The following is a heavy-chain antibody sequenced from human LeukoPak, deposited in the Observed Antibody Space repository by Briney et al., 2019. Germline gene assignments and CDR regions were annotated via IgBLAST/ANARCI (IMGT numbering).Heavy chain of an antibody. CDR3: ARGGLAYCGGDCYTNWFDP. D-gene: IGHD2-21*02. J-gene: IGHJ5*02. V-gene: IGHV1-18*01. CDR2: ISAYNGNT. CDR1: GYTFTSYG. Sequence: ASVKVSCKASGYTFTSYGISWVRQAPGQGLEWMGWISAYNGNTNYAQKLQGRVTMTTDTSTSTAYMELRSLRSDDTAVYYCARGGLAYCGGDCYTNWFDPWGQGTLVTVSS.